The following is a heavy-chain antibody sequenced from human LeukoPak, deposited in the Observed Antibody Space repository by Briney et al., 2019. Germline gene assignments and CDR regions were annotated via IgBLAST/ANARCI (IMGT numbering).Heavy chain of an antibody. CDR2: IYYSGST. CDR1: GGSISSYY. CDR3: ARGDSMVRGVIPFDY. J-gene: IGHJ4*02. Sequence: SETLSLTCTVSGGSISSYYWSWIRQPPGKGLEWIGYIYYSGSTNYNPSLKSRVTISVDTSKNQFSLMLSSVPAADTAVYYCARGDSMVRGVIPFDYWGQGTLVTVSS. D-gene: IGHD3-10*01. V-gene: IGHV4-59*01.